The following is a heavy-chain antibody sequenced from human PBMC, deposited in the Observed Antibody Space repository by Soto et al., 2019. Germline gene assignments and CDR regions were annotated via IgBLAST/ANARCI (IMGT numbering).Heavy chain of an antibody. CDR3: ARGRFPGIVDY. Sequence: PSETLSLTCAVYGGSFSGYYWSWIRQPPGKGLEWIGEINHSGSTNYNPSLKSRVTISVDTSKNQFSLKLSSVTAADTAVYYCARGRFPGIVDYWGQGTLVTVSS. J-gene: IGHJ4*02. CDR1: GGSFSGYY. CDR2: INHSGST. V-gene: IGHV4-34*01.